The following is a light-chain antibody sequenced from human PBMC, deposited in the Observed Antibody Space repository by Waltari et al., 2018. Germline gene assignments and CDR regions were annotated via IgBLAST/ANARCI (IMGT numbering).Light chain of an antibody. Sequence: QSALTQPPSASGSPGQSVTISCTGTSSDVGGYNYVSWYQQHPGKAPKLMIYEVSKRPSGVPDRFSGSKSVTTASLTVSGLQAEDEADYYCSSYAGSNSVVFGGGTKLTAL. V-gene: IGLV2-8*01. CDR2: EVS. CDR1: SSDVGGYNY. J-gene: IGLJ2*01. CDR3: SSYAGSNSVV.